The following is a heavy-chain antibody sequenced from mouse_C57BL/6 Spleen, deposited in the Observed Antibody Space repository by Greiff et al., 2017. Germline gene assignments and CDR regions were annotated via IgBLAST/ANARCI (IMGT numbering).Heavy chain of an antibody. D-gene: IGHD1-1*01. CDR2: IHPSDSDT. CDR1: GYTFTSYW. J-gene: IGHJ3*01. V-gene: IGHV1-74*01. Sequence: QVQLQQSGAELVKPGASVKVSCKASGYTFTSYWMHWVKQRPGQGLEWIGRIHPSDSDTNYNQKFKGKATLTVDKSSSTAYMQLSSLTSADSAVYYCAIDYGSSYPAYWGQGTLVTVSA. CDR3: AIDYGSSYPAY.